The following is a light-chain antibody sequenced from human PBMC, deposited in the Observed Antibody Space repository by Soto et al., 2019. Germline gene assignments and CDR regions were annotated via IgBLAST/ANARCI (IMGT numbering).Light chain of an antibody. V-gene: IGKV3-15*01. CDR3: QQYNNWPRT. J-gene: IGKJ1*01. CDR1: QSVGND. Sequence: IMMTQAPATQALSPCRTATISLRAKQSVGNDLACYQQKPGQAPRLLIYDASTRATGIPARFSGSASGTEFPLTISSLQSEDFAVYYCQQYNNWPRTFGQGTKVDIK. CDR2: DAS.